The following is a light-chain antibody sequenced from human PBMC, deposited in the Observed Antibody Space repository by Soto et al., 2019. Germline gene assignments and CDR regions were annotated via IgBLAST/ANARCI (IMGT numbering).Light chain of an antibody. V-gene: IGKV3-11*01. CDR3: QQRSNWLT. CDR2: DAS. CDR1: QSVGSY. J-gene: IGKJ4*01. Sequence: EIVLTQSPATLSLSPGERATLSCRASQSVGSYLAWYQHKPGQAPRLLLYDASNRATGIPARFSGSGSGTVFTLTISSLEPEDFAVYYCQQRSNWLTFGGGTKVEVE.